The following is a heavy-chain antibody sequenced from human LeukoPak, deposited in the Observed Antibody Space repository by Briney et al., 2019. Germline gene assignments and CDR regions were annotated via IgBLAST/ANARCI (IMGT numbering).Heavy chain of an antibody. V-gene: IGHV4-39*07. J-gene: IGHJ5*02. Sequence: SGTLSLTCTVSGGSISSSSYYWGWIRQPPGKGLEWIGSIYYSGSTYYNPSLKSRVTISVDTSKNQFSLKLSSVTAADTAVYYCARARSYLNWFDPWGQGTLVTVSS. D-gene: IGHD1-26*01. CDR1: GGSISSSSYY. CDR2: IYYSGST. CDR3: ARARSYLNWFDP.